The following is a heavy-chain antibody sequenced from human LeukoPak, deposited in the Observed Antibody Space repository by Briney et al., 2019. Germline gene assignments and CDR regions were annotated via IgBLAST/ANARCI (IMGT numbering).Heavy chain of an antibody. Sequence: TSETLSLTCTVSGYSTTRHYSWAWVRQPPGKGLEWIGSLYNSGSTYYSPSLKSRASLSVDTSKNELSLQLSSVTAADTAVYFCARGVGYDDTLGSYYGFFDYWGQGTLVAVSS. CDR3: ARGVGYDDTLGSYYGFFDY. CDR2: LYNSGST. D-gene: IGHD3-22*01. V-gene: IGHV4-38-2*02. J-gene: IGHJ4*02. CDR1: GYSTTRHYS.